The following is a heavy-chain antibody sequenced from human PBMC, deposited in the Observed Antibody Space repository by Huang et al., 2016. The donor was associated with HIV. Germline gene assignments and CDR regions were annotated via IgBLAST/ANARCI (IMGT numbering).Heavy chain of an antibody. CDR1: GGSFSGPN. V-gene: IGHV4-34*01. J-gene: IGHJ4*02. CDR3: ARGRGDARGFLGLDF. Sequence: QVQLHQWGAGLLKPSETLSLTCGVYGGSFSGPNWTWIRQPPGKGLEWIGKSNHSGRTNYSPSLKRRVTISLDTSKNQFVLRLRSVTAADTAVYYCARGRGDARGFLGLDFWGQGTLVTVSS. D-gene: IGHD3-16*01. CDR2: SNHSGRT.